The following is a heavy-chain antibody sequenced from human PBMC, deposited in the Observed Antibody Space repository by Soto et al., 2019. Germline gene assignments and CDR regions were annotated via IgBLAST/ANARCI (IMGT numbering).Heavy chain of an antibody. D-gene: IGHD3-3*01. V-gene: IGHV5-51*01. J-gene: IGHJ3*02. CDR2: IYPGDSDT. CDR1: GYSFTNYW. CDR3: ARQAIFGVSPIYDAFDI. Sequence: GESLKISCKGSGYSFTNYWIGWVRQMPGKGLEWMGIIYPGDSDTRYTPSFQGQVTISADKSISTAYLHWSSLKASDTAVYYCARQAIFGVSPIYDAFDIWGQGTMVTVSS.